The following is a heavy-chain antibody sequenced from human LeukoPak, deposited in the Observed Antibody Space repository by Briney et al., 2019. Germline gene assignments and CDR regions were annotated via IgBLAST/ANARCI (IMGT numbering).Heavy chain of an antibody. CDR1: GDSFSSSSYY. Sequence: SETLTLTCTVSGDSFSSSSYYWGWIRQPPGKGLEWFGSINYSGATYYNPSLKSRGTISVDTSKNKFSLRLSYVTVADTAVYYCARLSIVGATSSYYMDVWGKGTTVTVSS. CDR3: ARLSIVGATSSYYMDV. J-gene: IGHJ6*03. D-gene: IGHD1-26*01. V-gene: IGHV4-39*01. CDR2: INYSGAT.